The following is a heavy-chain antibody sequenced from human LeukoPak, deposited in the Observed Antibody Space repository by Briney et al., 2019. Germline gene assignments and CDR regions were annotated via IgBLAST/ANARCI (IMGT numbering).Heavy chain of an antibody. CDR1: GFTVSSNY. CDR2: IFSDGSS. V-gene: IGHV3-66*01. D-gene: IGHD2-15*01. J-gene: IGHJ6*02. Sequence: GGSLRLSCTASGFTVSSNYMSWVRQAPGKGLEWVSLIFSDGSSYYADSVRGRFTISRDNSRNTLSLQMNSLRAEDTAVYYCAKVHSLGYCSGGSCYSGGSVGYYYGMDVWGQGTTVTVSS. CDR3: AKVHSLGYCSGGSCYSGGSVGYYYGMDV.